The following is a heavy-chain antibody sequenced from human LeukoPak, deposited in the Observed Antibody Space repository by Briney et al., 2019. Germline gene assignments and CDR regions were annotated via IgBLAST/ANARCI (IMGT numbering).Heavy chain of an antibody. J-gene: IGHJ6*03. CDR2: VSSSGSTI. CDR1: GFTFSNYE. CDR3: ARHPYIDFGDYYYYMDV. Sequence: GGSLRLSCAASGFTFSNYEMNWVRQAPGKGLEWVSYVSSSGSTIYYADSVKGRFTISRDNAKKSLYLQMSSLRAEDTAVYYCARHPYIDFGDYYYYMDVWGKGTTVTISS. D-gene: IGHD4-17*01. V-gene: IGHV3-48*03.